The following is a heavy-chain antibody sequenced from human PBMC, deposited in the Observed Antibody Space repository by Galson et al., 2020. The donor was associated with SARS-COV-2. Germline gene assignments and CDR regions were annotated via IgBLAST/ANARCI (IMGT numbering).Heavy chain of an antibody. CDR1: GFTFNYYG. D-gene: IGHD3-22*01. V-gene: IGHV3-33*01. Sequence: GESLKISCAASGFTFNYYGMHWVRQAPGKGPEWVAIIWYDGSNEFHADSVKGRFTISRDNSKNTPYLQMNILRPEDTAFYYCARDLKDYHSIGYYKGPGFDYWGQGALVTVSS. CDR3: ARDLKDYHSIGYYKGPGFDY. CDR2: IWYDGSNE. J-gene: IGHJ4*02.